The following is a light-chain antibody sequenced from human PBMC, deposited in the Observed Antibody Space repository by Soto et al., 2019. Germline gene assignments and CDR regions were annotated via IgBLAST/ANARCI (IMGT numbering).Light chain of an antibody. J-gene: IGKJ1*01. V-gene: IGKV3-15*01. Sequence: EIVLTQSPATLSVSPGERATLSCRARQSVSSNLAWYQQKPGQAPRLLMYGASTRASGIPARFSGSGSGTEFTLTISSLQSEDFAVYYCQQYDDWPPTFGQGTKVEIK. CDR1: QSVSSN. CDR3: QQYDDWPPT. CDR2: GAS.